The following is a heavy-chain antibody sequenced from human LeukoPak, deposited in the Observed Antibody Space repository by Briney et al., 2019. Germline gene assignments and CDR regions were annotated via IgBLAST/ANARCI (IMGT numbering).Heavy chain of an antibody. CDR3: ARGGPLGSY. CDR1: GFNFDDYW. J-gene: IGHJ4*02. V-gene: IGHV3-7*01. CDR2: IKQDGSAK. Sequence: SGGSLRLSCVASGFNFDDYWMNWVRQAPGKGLEWVASIKQDGSAKHYVDSVKGRFTISRDNAENSLFLQMDSLTVEDTAVYFCARGGPLGSYWDQGTLVTVSS. D-gene: IGHD1-26*01.